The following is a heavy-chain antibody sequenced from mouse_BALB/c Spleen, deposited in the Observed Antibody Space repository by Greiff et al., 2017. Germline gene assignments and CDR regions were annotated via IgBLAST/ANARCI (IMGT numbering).Heavy chain of an antibody. CDR1: GYTFTNYW. V-gene: IGHV1-63*02. Sequence: QVQLQQSGAELVRPGPSVKISCKASGYTFTNYWLGWVKQRPGHGLEWIGDIYPGGGSTNYNEKFKGKATLTADTSSSTAYMQLSSLTSEDAAVYFCTLTGTSYAMDYWGQGTSVTVSS. D-gene: IGHD4-1*01. J-gene: IGHJ4*01. CDR3: TLTGTSYAMDY. CDR2: IYPGGGST.